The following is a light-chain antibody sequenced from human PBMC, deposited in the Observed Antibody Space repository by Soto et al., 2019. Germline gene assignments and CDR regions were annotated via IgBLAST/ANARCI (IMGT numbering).Light chain of an antibody. V-gene: IGLV2-8*01. J-gene: IGLJ3*02. CDR1: SSDVGGYNF. CDR2: EVD. Sequence: QSALTQPPSASGSPGQSVTISCTGTSSDVGGYNFVSWYQQHPGKVPKSVIYEVDKRPSGVPDRFSGSKSGNTASLTVSGFQAEDEADYYCSSFGGGNKVLFGGGTKLTVL. CDR3: SSFGGGNKVL.